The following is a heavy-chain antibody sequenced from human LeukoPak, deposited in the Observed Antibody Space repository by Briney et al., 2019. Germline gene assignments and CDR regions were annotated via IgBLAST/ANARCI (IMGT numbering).Heavy chain of an antibody. CDR3: ARVLSSSWYHYYYYMDV. V-gene: IGHV4-39*07. CDR2: IYYSGST. CDR1: GGSISSSSYY. D-gene: IGHD6-13*01. J-gene: IGHJ6*03. Sequence: PSETLSLTCTVSGGSISSSSYYWGWIRQPPGKGLEWIGSIYYSGSTYYNPSLKSRVTISVDTSKNQFSLKLSSVTAADTAVYYCARVLSSSWYHYYYYMDVWGKGTTVTVSS.